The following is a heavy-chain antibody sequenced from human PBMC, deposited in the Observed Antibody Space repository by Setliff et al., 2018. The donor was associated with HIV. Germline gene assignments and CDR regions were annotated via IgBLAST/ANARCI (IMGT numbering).Heavy chain of an antibody. Sequence: PSETLSLTCTVSGGSIDSTSYYWGWIRQPPGKGLEWIGYIYNNEDTYQNPSLKSRVAISVDTSKNHFSLRLTSVTAADTAVYYCMRRGQRLPTDAFDLWGQGTKVTVSS. CDR1: GGSIDSTSYY. J-gene: IGHJ3*01. CDR2: IYNNEDT. CDR3: MRRGQRLPTDAFDL. D-gene: IGHD6-25*01. V-gene: IGHV4-39*02.